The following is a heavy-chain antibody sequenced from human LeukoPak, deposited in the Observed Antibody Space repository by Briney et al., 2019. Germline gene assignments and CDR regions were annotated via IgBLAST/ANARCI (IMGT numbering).Heavy chain of an antibody. D-gene: IGHD3-3*01. Sequence: GGSLRLSCAASGFTFNSYSMGWVRQAPGQGLEWVSAVSGSAYSKYYADSVKGRFTISRDNSKNTLYLQMNSLRAEDTAVYFCAKWMVRNDFWGGAFDIWGQGTMVTVSS. CDR2: VSGSAYSK. V-gene: IGHV3-23*01. CDR3: AKWMVRNDFWGGAFDI. J-gene: IGHJ3*02. CDR1: GFTFNSYS.